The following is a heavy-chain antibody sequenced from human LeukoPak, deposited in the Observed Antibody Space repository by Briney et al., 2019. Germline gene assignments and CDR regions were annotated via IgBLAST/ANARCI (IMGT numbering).Heavy chain of an antibody. V-gene: IGHV4-4*02. CDR1: GGSISSSNW. CDR3: ARRLGDIVVVPAATFHYYYMDV. D-gene: IGHD2-2*01. CDR2: IYHSGST. Sequence: SGTLSLTCAVSGGSISSSNWWSWVRQPPGKGLEWIGEIYHSGSTNYNPSLKSRVTISVDKSKNQFSLKLSSVTAADTAVYYCARRLGDIVVVPAATFHYYYMDVWGKGTTVTVSS. J-gene: IGHJ6*03.